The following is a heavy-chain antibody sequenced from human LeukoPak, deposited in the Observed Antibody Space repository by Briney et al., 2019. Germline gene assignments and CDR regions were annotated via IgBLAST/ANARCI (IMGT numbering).Heavy chain of an antibody. J-gene: IGHJ5*02. Sequence: GGSLRLSCAASGFTVSSNYMNWVRQAPGKGLEWVSVIYISGSTYYADSVKGRFTISRDNSKDTLYLQMNSLRAEDTAVYYCAREVASTYNWFDPWGQGTLVTVSS. CDR2: IYISGST. CDR3: AREVASTYNWFDP. CDR1: GFTVSSNY. D-gene: IGHD5/OR15-5a*01. V-gene: IGHV3-53*01.